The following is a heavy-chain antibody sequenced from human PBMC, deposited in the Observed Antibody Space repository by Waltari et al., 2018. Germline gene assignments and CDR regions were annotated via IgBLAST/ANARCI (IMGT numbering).Heavy chain of an antibody. CDR1: GYSISSGYY. J-gene: IGHJ4*02. D-gene: IGHD3-22*01. V-gene: IGHV4-38-2*02. Sequence: QVQLQESGPGLVKPSETLSLTCAVSGYSISSGYYWGWIRQPPGKGLEWIGSIYHSGSTYDNPSLKSRVTISVDTYKNQFSLKRSSVTAADTAVDYCARDPLRYYYESSGYWDWGQGTLVTVSS. CDR3: ARDPLRYYYESSGYWD. CDR2: IYHSGST.